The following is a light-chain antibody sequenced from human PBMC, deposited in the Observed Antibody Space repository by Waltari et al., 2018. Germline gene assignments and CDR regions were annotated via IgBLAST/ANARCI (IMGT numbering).Light chain of an antibody. Sequence: IVMTQSPVTLSVSPGERATLAYRASQSVSNNLAWYQQKPGQAPRLLIFGASTRATDIPARFSGGGSGTEFTLTISSLQSEDYAVYYCQQYNNGPYTFGQGTKL. CDR1: QSVSNN. CDR2: GAS. CDR3: QQYNNGPYT. V-gene: IGKV3-15*01. J-gene: IGKJ2*01.